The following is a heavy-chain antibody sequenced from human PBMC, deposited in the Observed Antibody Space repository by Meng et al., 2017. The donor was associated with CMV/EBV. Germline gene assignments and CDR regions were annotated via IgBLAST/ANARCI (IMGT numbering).Heavy chain of an antibody. J-gene: IGHJ6*02. CDR1: GYTFTGYY. D-gene: IGHD3-3*01. V-gene: IGHV1-2*02. CDR3: ARDLKSFDFWSGYSNYYYYGMDV. CDR2: INPNSGGT. Sequence: ASVKVSFKASGYTFTGYYMHWVRQAPGQGLEWMGWINPNSGGTNYAQKFQGRGTMTRDTSISTAYMELSRLRSDDTAVYYCARDLKSFDFWSGYSNYYYYGMDVWGQGTTVTVSS.